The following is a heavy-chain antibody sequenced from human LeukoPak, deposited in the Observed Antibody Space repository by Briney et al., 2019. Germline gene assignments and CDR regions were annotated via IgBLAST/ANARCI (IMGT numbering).Heavy chain of an antibody. V-gene: IGHV3-21*01. CDR2: ISSGSSYI. D-gene: IGHD2-15*01. CDR1: GFIFSNYN. CDR3: ARERAVVEAAWDAFDI. J-gene: IGHJ3*02. Sequence: GGSLRLSCAPSGFIFSNYNMNWVRQSPGKGLEWVSFISSGSSYIFYADSVMGRFTISRDNAKNSLYLRMNSLRAEDTAVYYCARERAVVEAAWDAFDIWGQGTMVTVSS.